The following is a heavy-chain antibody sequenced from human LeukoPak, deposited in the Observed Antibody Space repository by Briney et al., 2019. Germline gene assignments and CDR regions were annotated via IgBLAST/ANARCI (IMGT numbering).Heavy chain of an antibody. Sequence: GGSLRLSCAASGFTFSNYAMGWVRQAPGKGLEWVAAISGTGRSTYYADSVEGRFTISRDNSKNTLYLQLNSLRAEDAAVYYCVRSRGSTSWFLSWVDSWGQGTLVTVSS. CDR3: VRSRGSTSWFLSWVDS. CDR2: ISGTGRST. CDR1: GFTFSNYA. V-gene: IGHV3-23*01. D-gene: IGHD2-2*01. J-gene: IGHJ5*01.